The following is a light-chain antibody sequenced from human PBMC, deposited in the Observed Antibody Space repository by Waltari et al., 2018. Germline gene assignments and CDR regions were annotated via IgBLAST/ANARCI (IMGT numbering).Light chain of an antibody. V-gene: IGLV3-19*01. CDR2: GKN. CDR1: SLRSYH. J-gene: IGLJ1*01. Sequence: SSELTQDPAVSVALGQTVRITCQGDSLRSYHASWYQQKPGQAPVLVISGKNNRPSEIPDRFSGSNSGNTASLTITGAQAEDEADYYCNSRDSSGNPYVFGTGTKVTVL. CDR3: NSRDSSGNPYV.